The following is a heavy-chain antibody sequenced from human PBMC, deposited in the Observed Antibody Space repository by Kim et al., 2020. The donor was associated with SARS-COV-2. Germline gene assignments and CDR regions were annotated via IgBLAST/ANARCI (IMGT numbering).Heavy chain of an antibody. D-gene: IGHD3-10*01. Sequence: GGSLRLSCAASGFTFSNYTMSWVRQAPGKGLEWVSTISRGGTDIYYADSLKGRFTISRDNAKNSLYLQMNSLRAEDTAVYYCARDRYGSPHAFDIWGQGTMVTVSS. CDR2: ISRGGTDI. V-gene: IGHV3-21*01. J-gene: IGHJ3*02. CDR1: GFTFSNYT. CDR3: ARDRYGSPHAFDI.